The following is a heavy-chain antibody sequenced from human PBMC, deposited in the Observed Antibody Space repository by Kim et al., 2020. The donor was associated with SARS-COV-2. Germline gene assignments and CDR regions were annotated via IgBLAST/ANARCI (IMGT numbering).Heavy chain of an antibody. J-gene: IGHJ6*02. D-gene: IGHD4-17*01. CDR2: IKQDGSEK. CDR3: ARDKPSTGSYTVTTYYYYYGMDV. Sequence: GGSLRLSCAASGFTFSSYWMSWVRQAPGKGLEWVANIKQDGSEKYYVDSVKGRFTISRDNAKNSLYLQMNSLRAEDTAVYYCARDKPSTGSYTVTTYYYYYGMDVWGQGTTVTVSS. V-gene: IGHV3-7*03. CDR1: GFTFSSYW.